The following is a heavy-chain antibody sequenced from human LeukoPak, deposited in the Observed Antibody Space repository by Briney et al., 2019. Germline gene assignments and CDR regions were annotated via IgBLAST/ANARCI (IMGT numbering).Heavy chain of an antibody. CDR2: IRYDGSDK. J-gene: IGHJ4*02. V-gene: IGHV3-30*02. CDR1: GFTFSSSG. CDR3: AKAYSSGWYGPLDY. D-gene: IGHD6-19*01. Sequence: PGGSLRLSCAASGFTFSSSGMHWVRQAPGKGLEWVAFIRYDGSDKYYVDSVKGRFTMSRDISKNTLYLQMNSLRAEDTAVYYCAKAYSSGWYGPLDYWGQGTLVTVSS.